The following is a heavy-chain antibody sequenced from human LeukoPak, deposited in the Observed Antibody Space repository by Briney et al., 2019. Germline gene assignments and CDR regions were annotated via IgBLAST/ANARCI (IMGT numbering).Heavy chain of an antibody. J-gene: IGHJ3*02. V-gene: IGHV1-69*04. CDR3: AKVRDFDWYLDAFDI. Sequence: SVKVSCKASGGTFSSYAISWVRQAPGQGLEWMGRIIPILGIANYAQKFQGRVTITADKSTSTAYMELSSLRSEDTAVYYCAKVRDFDWYLDAFDIWGQGTMVTVSS. D-gene: IGHD3-9*01. CDR1: GGTFSSYA. CDR2: IIPILGIA.